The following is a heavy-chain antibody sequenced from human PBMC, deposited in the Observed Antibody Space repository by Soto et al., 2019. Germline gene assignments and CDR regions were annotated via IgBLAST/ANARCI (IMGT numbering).Heavy chain of an antibody. V-gene: IGHV1-46*01. CDR2: INPSDGST. D-gene: IGHD3-9*01. J-gene: IGHJ3*02. CDR1: GYIFSSNY. Sequence: SLKVSCKASGYIFSSNYMHWARQARGQWLELMGIINPSDGSTSYAQKFQGRVTMTRDTATSTVYMELSSLRSEDTAVYYCASLMGRYFDILPGYYHDAFDIWGQGTMVTVSS. CDR3: ASLMGRYFDILPGYYHDAFDI.